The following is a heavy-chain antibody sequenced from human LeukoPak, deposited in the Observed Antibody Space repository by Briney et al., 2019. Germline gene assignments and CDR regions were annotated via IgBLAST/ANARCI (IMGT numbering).Heavy chain of an antibody. Sequence: GGSLRLSCAASGFTFSSYSMNWVRQAPGKGLEWVSYISSSSSTIYYADSVKGRFTISRDNAKNSLYLQMNSLRAEDTAVYYCARESNDYSNYGDYWGQGTLVTVSS. CDR3: ARESNDYSNYGDY. CDR2: ISSSSSTI. CDR1: GFTFSSYS. J-gene: IGHJ4*02. V-gene: IGHV3-48*01. D-gene: IGHD4-11*01.